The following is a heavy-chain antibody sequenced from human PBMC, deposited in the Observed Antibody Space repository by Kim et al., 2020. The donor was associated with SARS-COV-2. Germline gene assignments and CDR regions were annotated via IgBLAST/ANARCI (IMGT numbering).Heavy chain of an antibody. D-gene: IGHD3-22*01. CDR3: ASYDDSSGTFDY. Sequence: GGSLRLSCAASGFTFSDYYMSWIRQAPGKGLEWVSYISSSSSYTNYADSVKGRFTISRDNAKNSLYLQMNSLRAEDTAVYYCASYDDSSGTFDYWGQGTLVTVSS. CDR1: GFTFSDYY. CDR2: ISSSSSYT. V-gene: IGHV3-11*03. J-gene: IGHJ4*02.